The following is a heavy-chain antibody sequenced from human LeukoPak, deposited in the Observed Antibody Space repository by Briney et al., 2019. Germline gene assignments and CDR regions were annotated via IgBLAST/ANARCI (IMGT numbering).Heavy chain of an antibody. CDR2: ISGSGGRT. V-gene: IGHV3-23*01. CDR1: GFTFSSYG. CDR3: AKAWGYGDYEYDY. D-gene: IGHD4-17*01. J-gene: IGHJ4*02. Sequence: GRSLRLSCAASGFTFSSYGMSWVRQAPGKGLEWVSAISGSGGRTYYADSVKGRFTISRDNSKNTLYVQMNSLRAEDTAVYYCAKAWGYGDYEYDYWGQGTLVTVSS.